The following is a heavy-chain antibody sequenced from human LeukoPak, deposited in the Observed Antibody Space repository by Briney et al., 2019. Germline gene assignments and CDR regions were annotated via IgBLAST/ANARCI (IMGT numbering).Heavy chain of an antibody. Sequence: SETLSLTCSVSGYSISSGPYWGWIRQPPGQGLEWIASIYLGGTTYYTPSLKSRVTISVDTSKNQLPLRLSSVTAADTAVYYCARDHARGYSSSWYVSFDYWGQGTLVTVSS. CDR2: IYLGGTT. CDR3: ARDHARGYSSSWYVSFDY. D-gene: IGHD6-13*01. V-gene: IGHV4-38-2*02. CDR1: GYSISSGPY. J-gene: IGHJ4*02.